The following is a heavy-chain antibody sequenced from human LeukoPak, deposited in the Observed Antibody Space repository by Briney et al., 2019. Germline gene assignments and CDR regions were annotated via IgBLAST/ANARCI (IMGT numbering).Heavy chain of an antibody. CDR2: ISSSGSTI. V-gene: IGHV3-11*01. D-gene: IGHD3-9*01. CDR3: AGAYDILTGYDFDY. CDR1: GSTFSDYY. J-gene: IGHJ4*02. Sequence: GGSLRLSCAASGSTFSDYYMSWIRQAPGKGLEWVSYISSSGSTIYYADSVKGRFTISRDNAKNSLYLQMNSLRAEDTAVYYCAGAYDILTGYDFDYWGQGTLVTVSS.